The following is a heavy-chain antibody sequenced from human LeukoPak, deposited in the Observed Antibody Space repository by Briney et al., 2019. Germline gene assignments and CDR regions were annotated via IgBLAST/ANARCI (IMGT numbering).Heavy chain of an antibody. CDR2: IYYSGST. CDR3: ARQEDTVRGAFDY. J-gene: IGHJ4*02. CDR1: GGSISSSSYY. V-gene: IGHV4-39*01. D-gene: IGHD3-10*01. Sequence: SETLSLTCTVSGGSISSSSYYWGWIRQPPGKGLEWIGSIYYSGSTYYNPSLKSRVTISVDTSKNQFSLKLSSVTAADTAVYYCARQEDTVRGAFDYWGQGTLVTVSS.